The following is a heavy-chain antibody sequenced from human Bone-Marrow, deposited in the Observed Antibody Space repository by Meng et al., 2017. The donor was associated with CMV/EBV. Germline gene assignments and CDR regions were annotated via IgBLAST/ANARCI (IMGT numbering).Heavy chain of an antibody. CDR1: GFTFDDYT. D-gene: IGHD3-3*01. CDR2: ISWDGGST. CDR3: AKWGFLVGFES. Sequence: GGSLRLSCAASGFTFDDYTMHWVRQAPGKGLEWVSLISWDGGSTYYADSVKGRFTVSRDTSQNTLYLQMNSLRAEDSAIYYCAKWGFLVGFESWGQGTLVTVSS. V-gene: IGHV3-43*01. J-gene: IGHJ4*02.